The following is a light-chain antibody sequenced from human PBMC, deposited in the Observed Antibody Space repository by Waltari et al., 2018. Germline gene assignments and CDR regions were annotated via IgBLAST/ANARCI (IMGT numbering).Light chain of an antibody. CDR2: KDR. V-gene: IGLV3-25*03. J-gene: IGLJ2*01. CDR1: ALPTKY. CDR3: LSPETRGSWV. Sequence: SYELTQSPSVSLSPGQTARITCSGDALPTKYVYWYQKKPGQAPVLIIFKDRERPPRIPERFSGSTSGTTVTLTITGVQAEDEADYYCLSPETRGSWVFGGGTKLTVL.